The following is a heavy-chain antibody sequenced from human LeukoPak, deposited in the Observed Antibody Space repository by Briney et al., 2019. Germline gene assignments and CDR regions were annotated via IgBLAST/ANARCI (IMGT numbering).Heavy chain of an antibody. CDR1: GFTVSSNY. V-gene: IGHV3-53*01. D-gene: IGHD2-2*01. Sequence: PGGSLRLSCAASGFTVSSNYMSWVRQAPGKGLEWVSVFYSGGNTYYADSVKGRFTISRDNSKNTLYLQMNSLRAEDTAVYYYARGARRICSGTSCPFDPWGQGTRVTVSS. J-gene: IGHJ5*02. CDR3: ARGARRICSGTSCPFDP. CDR2: FYSGGNT.